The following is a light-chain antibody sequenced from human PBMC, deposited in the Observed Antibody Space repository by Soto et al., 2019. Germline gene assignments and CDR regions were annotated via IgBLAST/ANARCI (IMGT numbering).Light chain of an antibody. V-gene: IGKV1-39*01. CDR3: QQSYSIPLT. CDR1: QSINSN. Sequence: DIQMTQSPSSLSASVGDRVTIACRASQSINSNLNWYQQKPGKAPNLLIHAAPNFQSGVPSRFSGSGSGTDFTLTISSLQPEDFATYYCQQSYSIPLTFGGGTKVEIK. J-gene: IGKJ4*01. CDR2: AAP.